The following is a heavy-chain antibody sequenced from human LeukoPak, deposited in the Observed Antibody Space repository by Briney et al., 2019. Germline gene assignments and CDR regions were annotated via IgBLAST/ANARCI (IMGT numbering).Heavy chain of an antibody. V-gene: IGHV4-59*01. Sequence: NPSETLSLTCIVSGGPISSYYWSWIRQPPGKGLEWIGYISYSGSTNYNPSLKSRVTISVDTSKNQFSLNLTSVTAADTAMYYCARWSLHSSGWYFDYWGQGTLVTVSS. J-gene: IGHJ4*02. CDR2: ISYSGST. D-gene: IGHD6-19*01. CDR1: GGPISSYY. CDR3: ARWSLHSSGWYFDY.